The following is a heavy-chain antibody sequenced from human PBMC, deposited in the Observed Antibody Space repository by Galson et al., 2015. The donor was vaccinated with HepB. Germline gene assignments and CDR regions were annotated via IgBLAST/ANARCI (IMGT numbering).Heavy chain of an antibody. V-gene: IGHV1-46*01. D-gene: IGHD3-22*01. J-gene: IGHJ4*02. CDR1: GSTFTSYY. CDR2: INPSGGST. CDR3: ARDRTPYYYDSSGPLDY. Sequence: SVKVSCKASGSTFTSYYMHWVRQAPGQGLEWMGIINPSGGSTSYAQKFQGRVTMTRDTSTSTVYMELSSLRSEDTAVYYCARDRTPYYYDSSGPLDYWGQGTLVTVSS.